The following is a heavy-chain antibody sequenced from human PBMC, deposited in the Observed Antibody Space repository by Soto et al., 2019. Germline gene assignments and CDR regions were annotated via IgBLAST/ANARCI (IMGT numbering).Heavy chain of an antibody. Sequence: ASETLSLTCTVSGVSISSGGYYWSWIRQHPGKGLEWIGNIYYSGRTYYNPSLKSRVTISVDTSKNQFSLKLSSVTAADTAVYYCARVGRYCSGGSCYRSIDAFDIWGQGTMVTVSS. CDR3: ARVGRYCSGGSCYRSIDAFDI. CDR1: GVSISSGGYY. D-gene: IGHD2-15*01. CDR2: IYYSGRT. V-gene: IGHV4-61*08. J-gene: IGHJ3*02.